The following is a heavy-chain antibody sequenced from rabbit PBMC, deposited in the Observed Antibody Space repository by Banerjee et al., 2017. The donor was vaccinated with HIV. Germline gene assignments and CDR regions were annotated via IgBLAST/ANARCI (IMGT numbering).Heavy chain of an antibody. J-gene: IGHJ4*01. Sequence: QSLEESGGDLVKPGASLTLTCTASGIDFSSYYYMCWVRQAPGKGLEWIACINTSSGNTVYASWAKGRFTISRTSSTTVTLQMTSLTAADTATYFCARGSSAWGMLNYFRLWGPGTLVTVS. D-gene: IGHD4-1*01. CDR1: GIDFSSYYY. CDR2: INTSSGNT. CDR3: ARGSSAWGMLNYFRL. V-gene: IGHV1S40*01.